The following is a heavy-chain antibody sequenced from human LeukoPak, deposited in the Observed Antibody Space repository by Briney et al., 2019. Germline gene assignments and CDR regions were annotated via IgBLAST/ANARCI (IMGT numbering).Heavy chain of an antibody. V-gene: IGHV3-74*01. J-gene: IGHJ4*02. CDR3: TRATGSSYGLGY. D-gene: IGHD1-26*01. CDR1: GFTFSSYW. Sequence: GGSLRLSCAASGFTFSSYWMHWVRQAPGKGLLWASRINSDGSVTTYADSVKGRFTISRDNAKNTLYLQMNSLRAEDTAVYYCTRATGSSYGLGYWGQGTLVAVSS. CDR2: INSDGSVT.